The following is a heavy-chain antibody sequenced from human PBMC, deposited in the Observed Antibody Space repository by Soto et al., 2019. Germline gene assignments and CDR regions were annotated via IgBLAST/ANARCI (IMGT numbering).Heavy chain of an antibody. CDR1: GFTFSSYA. D-gene: IGHD4-17*01. CDR2: ITGNGGST. Sequence: PGGSLRLSCAASGFTFSSYAMSWVRQAPGKGPDWVSAITGNGGSTYYADSVKGRFTISRDNSKNTLYLQMNSLRAEDTAAYHCARGNPDYGSISYFDYWGQGALVTVSS. V-gene: IGHV3-23*01. J-gene: IGHJ4*02. CDR3: ARGNPDYGSISYFDY.